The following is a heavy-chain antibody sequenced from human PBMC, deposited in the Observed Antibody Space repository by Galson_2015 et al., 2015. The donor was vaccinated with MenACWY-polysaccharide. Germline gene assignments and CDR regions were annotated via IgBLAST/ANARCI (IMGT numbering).Heavy chain of an antibody. V-gene: IGHV3-9*01. CDR2: ISWNSGNI. Sequence: SLRLSCAASGFTFDDYAVHWVRQAPGKGLEWVSGISWNSGNIDYADSLRGRFTVSRDNAKNSLVLLMNSLRDEDTALYYRAKGASYDLYNWFDTWGQGTLVTVSS. CDR1: GFTFDDYA. CDR3: AKGASYDLYNWFDT. D-gene: IGHD2-21*02. J-gene: IGHJ5*02.